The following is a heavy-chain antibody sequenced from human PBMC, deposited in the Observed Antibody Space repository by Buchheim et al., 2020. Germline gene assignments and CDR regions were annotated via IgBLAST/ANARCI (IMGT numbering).Heavy chain of an antibody. J-gene: IGHJ6*02. CDR2: IYYSGST. Sequence: QLQLQESGPGLVKPSETLSLTCTVSGGSISSSSYYWGWIRQPPGKGLEWIGSIYYSGSTYYNPSLKSRVTISVDTSQNQFSLKLSSVTAADTAVYYCARRLRVGSSSWRNYYYYYGMDVWGQGTT. V-gene: IGHV4-39*01. CDR1: GGSISSSSYY. CDR3: ARRLRVGSSSWRNYYYYYGMDV. D-gene: IGHD6-13*01.